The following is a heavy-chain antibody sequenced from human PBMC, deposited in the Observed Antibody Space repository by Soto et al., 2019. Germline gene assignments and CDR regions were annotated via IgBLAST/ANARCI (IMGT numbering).Heavy chain of an antibody. V-gene: IGHV4-59*04. J-gene: IGHJ4*02. CDR1: GGSISSYY. CDR3: TVTSH. D-gene: IGHD2-21*02. Sequence: SETLSLTCTVSGGSISSYYWSWIRQPPGKGLEWIGYIYYSGSTYYNPSLKSRVTISVDTSKNQFSLKLSSVTAADTAVYYCTVTSHWGQGTLVTVSS. CDR2: IYYSGST.